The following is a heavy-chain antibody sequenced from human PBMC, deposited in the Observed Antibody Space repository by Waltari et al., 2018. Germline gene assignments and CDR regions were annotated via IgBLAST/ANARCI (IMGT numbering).Heavy chain of an antibody. D-gene: IGHD3-3*01. Sequence: QVQLQQWGPGLLKPSETLSLTCGIFGGSFSAYYWSWFRQSPGKGLEWIGEINHSGDTNYNPSLKSRLTISADTSKNHFSLKLTSVTAADTGVYFCARLWATLRFLEWLTEVDRFDVWGPGTMVTVSS. CDR2: INHSGDT. J-gene: IGHJ3*01. CDR1: GGSFSAYY. V-gene: IGHV4-34*01. CDR3: ARLWATLRFLEWLTEVDRFDV.